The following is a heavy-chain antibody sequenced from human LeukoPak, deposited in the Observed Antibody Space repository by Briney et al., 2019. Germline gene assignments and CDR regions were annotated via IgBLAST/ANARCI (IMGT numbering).Heavy chain of an antibody. D-gene: IGHD3-10*01. CDR1: GFTFSTYE. CDR2: ISSSGTAI. CDR3: ARDPGGDSDSLIFRGSHFDY. Sequence: GGCVRLSCAASGFTFSTYEMNWARQAPGKGLEWVSYISSSGTAIYYADSVKGRFTISTDNAKKSLHLQMNSLRAEDTAVYYCARDPGGDSDSLIFRGSHFDYWGQASLVSVSS. J-gene: IGHJ4*01. V-gene: IGHV3-48*03.